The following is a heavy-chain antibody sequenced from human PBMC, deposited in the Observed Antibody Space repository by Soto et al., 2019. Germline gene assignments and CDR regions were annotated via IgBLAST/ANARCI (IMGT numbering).Heavy chain of an antibody. CDR2: ISANNGNT. CDR1: GYTFTNYG. Sequence: QVQLVQSGAEVKKPGASVKVSCKASGYTFTNYGISWVRQAPGQGLEWMGWISANNGNTNYEQKLQGRVTMTTDTPTTTASLELRSLSSDDTAVYYCATDRGSSALDYWGQGTLVTVSS. CDR3: ATDRGSSALDY. D-gene: IGHD1-26*01. V-gene: IGHV1-18*01. J-gene: IGHJ4*02.